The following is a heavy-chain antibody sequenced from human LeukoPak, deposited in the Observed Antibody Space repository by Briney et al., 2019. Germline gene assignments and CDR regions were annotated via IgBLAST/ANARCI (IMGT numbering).Heavy chain of an antibody. CDR3: ARNAYYSADY. Sequence: SGTLSFTCDVSGGSISSGYWWSWLRQPPGRGLEWIGEIHHSGSTNYNLSLKSRVTISVDKSKNQFSVMLTPVTAADTAVYYCARNAYYSADYWGQGTLVTVSS. CDR1: GGSISSGYW. CDR2: IHHSGST. D-gene: IGHD3-10*01. V-gene: IGHV4-4*02. J-gene: IGHJ4*02.